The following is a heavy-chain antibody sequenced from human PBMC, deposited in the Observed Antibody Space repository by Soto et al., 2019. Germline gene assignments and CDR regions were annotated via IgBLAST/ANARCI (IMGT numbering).Heavy chain of an antibody. CDR3: TRVGGYYGDYPNFDY. D-gene: IGHD4-17*01. Sequence: LVMLSLTCSVAGGSVSSGSYYWSWIRQPPGKGLEWIGNIYYSGSTNYNPSRKSRVTMSVDMSKNQVSLKLSSVTAADTAVYYCTRVGGYYGDYPNFDYWGQGALVTVSS. J-gene: IGHJ4*02. CDR1: GGSVSSGSYY. V-gene: IGHV4-61*01. CDR2: IYYSGST.